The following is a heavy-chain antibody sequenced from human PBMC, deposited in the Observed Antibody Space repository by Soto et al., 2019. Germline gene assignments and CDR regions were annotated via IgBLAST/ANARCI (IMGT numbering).Heavy chain of an antibody. V-gene: IGHV4-4*07. CDR1: GGSIRSYY. CDR3: AREGASGFGMDV. J-gene: IGHJ6*02. D-gene: IGHD1-26*01. CDR2: IYTSGST. Sequence: SETLSLTCTVSGGSIRSYYWSWIRQPAGKPLEWIGRIYTSGSTNYNPSLKSRVTMSVDTSKNQFSLNLSSVTAADTAVYYRAREGASGFGMDVWGQGTTVTVSS.